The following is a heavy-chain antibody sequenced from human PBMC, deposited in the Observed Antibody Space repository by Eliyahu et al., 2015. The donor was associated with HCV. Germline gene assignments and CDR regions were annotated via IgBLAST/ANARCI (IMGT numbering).Heavy chain of an antibody. Sequence: EVQLVESGGGLVQPGGSLRLSCAASGFTFSNYWMYWVRQAPGKGLVWVSRIDNDGSGTKYADFVKGRFTISRDNTKNTLFLQMNSLRAEDTAVYFCARGSRAAFDIWGQGTMVTVSS. V-gene: IGHV3-74*03. CDR2: IDNDGSGT. CDR3: ARGSRAAFDI. CDR1: GFTFSNYW. J-gene: IGHJ3*02.